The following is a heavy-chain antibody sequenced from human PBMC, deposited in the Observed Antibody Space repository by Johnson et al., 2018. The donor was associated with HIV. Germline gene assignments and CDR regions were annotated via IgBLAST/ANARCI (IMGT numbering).Heavy chain of an antibody. CDR3: ARDGRDLVTRGSFDV. D-gene: IGHD3-9*01. J-gene: IGHJ3*01. CDR2: IFSVGDV. Sequence: VQLVESGGGLVQPGRSLRLSCAASGFTFDDYAMHWVRQAPGQGLEWVSVIFSVGDVYYADSVQGRFTISRANSKNMVYLHMNSLRPADTAVYYCARDGRDLVTRGSFDVWGQGTVVTVSS. V-gene: IGHV3-66*02. CDR1: GFTFDDYA.